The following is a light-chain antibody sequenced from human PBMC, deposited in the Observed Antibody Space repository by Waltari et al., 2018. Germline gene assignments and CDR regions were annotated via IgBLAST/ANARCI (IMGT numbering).Light chain of an antibody. CDR2: RAS. CDR3: QHYGSAPYT. V-gene: IGKV1-5*03. Sequence: DIQMTQSPSTLSASVGDRVTFTCRAGQNIGNSLAWYQQKPGEAPKLLIFRASSLESGVPSRFSGSGSGTEFALTISRVEPEDSAVYFCQHYGSAPYTFGQGTNLEIK. J-gene: IGKJ2*01. CDR1: QNIGNS.